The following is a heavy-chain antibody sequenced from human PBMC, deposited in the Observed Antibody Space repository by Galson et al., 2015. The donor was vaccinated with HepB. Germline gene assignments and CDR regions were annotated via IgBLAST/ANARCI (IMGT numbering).Heavy chain of an antibody. CDR2: IYSSGRT. Sequence: ETLSLTCTVSGGSISSSNYYWGWIRQPPGKGLEWIGSIYSSGRTFYNPSLKSRVTISVDTSKNQFSLKQSSVTATGTAVYYCAREQGRRAVPQGGVRRFDPWGQGTLVTVSS. CDR1: GGSISSSNYY. V-gene: IGHV4-39*02. J-gene: IGHJ5*02. D-gene: IGHD6-19*01. CDR3: AREQGRRAVPQGGVRRFDP.